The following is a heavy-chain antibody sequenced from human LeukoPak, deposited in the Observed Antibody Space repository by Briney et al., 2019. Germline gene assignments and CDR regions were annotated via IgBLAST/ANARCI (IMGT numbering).Heavy chain of an antibody. CDR2: INPNSGGT. J-gene: IGHJ5*02. CDR3: ARDDVLTGHHSGGGTSEEFDP. V-gene: IGHV1-2*02. D-gene: IGHD3-9*01. Sequence: ASVTVSFTSSVSTFSAYYMHWVRQAPGQGLEWMGWINPNSGGTNYAQKFQGRVTMTRDTSINTAYMELSRLRSDDTAVYYCARDDVLTGHHSGGGTSEEFDPWGQGTLVTVSS. CDR1: VSTFSAYY.